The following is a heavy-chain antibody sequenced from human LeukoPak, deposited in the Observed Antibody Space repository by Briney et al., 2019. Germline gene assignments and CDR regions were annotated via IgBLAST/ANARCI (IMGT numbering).Heavy chain of an antibody. V-gene: IGHV3-23*01. D-gene: IGHD3-9*01. CDR1: AFTFSSFA. J-gene: IGHJ4*02. CDR2: IRGGGDVA. Sequence: AGGSLRLSCAASAFTFSSFAMSWVRQAPGKGLEWVSAIRGGGDVAYYADSVKGRFTISRDNSKNTLYLHMNSLRVEDTAVYFCAKVGFLTGSFDSWGQGTLVTVSS. CDR3: AKVGFLTGSFDS.